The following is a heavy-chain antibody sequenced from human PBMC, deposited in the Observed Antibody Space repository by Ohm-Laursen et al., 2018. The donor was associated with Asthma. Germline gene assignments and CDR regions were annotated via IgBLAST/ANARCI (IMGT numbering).Heavy chain of an antibody. CDR3: AKDVMEWYLPAFDF. J-gene: IGHJ4*02. V-gene: IGHV3-33*06. D-gene: IGHD3-3*01. CDR2: IWYDGSNK. Sequence: SLRLSCTASGFTFSSYGMHWVRQAPGKGLEWVAVIWYDGSNKYYADSVNGRFTVSRDDSKNTLYLQMNSLRPDDTAVYYCAKDVMEWYLPAFDFWGQGTLVTVSS. CDR1: GFTFSSYG.